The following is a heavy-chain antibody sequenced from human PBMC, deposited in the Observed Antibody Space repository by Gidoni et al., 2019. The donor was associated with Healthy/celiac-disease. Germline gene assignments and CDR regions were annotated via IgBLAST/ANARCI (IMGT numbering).Heavy chain of an antibody. CDR2: ISAYTGNT. V-gene: IGHV1-18*01. CDR1: GYTFTSYG. CDR3: AREGGDIVVVVAAYFDY. Sequence: QVQLVQSGAEVKKPGASVKVSCKASGYTFTSYGISGVRQAPGQGLEWMGWISAYTGNTTYAQKLQGRVPMTTDTSTSTAYIELRSLRSDNTAVYYCAREGGDIVVVVAAYFDYWGQGTLVTVSS. D-gene: IGHD2-15*01. J-gene: IGHJ4*02.